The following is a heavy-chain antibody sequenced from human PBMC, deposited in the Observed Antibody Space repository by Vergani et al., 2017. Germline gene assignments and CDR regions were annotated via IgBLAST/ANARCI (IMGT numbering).Heavy chain of an antibody. V-gene: IGHV7-4-1*02. D-gene: IGHD5-24*01. J-gene: IGHJ4*02. CDR2: INTKTGNP. CDR1: GHTFCNYE. Sequence: QVQLVQSGSELKKPGASVKVSCKTSGHTFCNYEMNWVRQAPGQRLEWRGWINTKTGNPTYAQDFTGRFVFSLDTSVSTSYLEINNLQPEDSAVYFCATASWAQLWVLKHWGQGTLVTVSS. CDR3: ATASWAQLWVLKH.